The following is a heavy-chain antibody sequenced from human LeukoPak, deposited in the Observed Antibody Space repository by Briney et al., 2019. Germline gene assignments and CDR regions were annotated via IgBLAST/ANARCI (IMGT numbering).Heavy chain of an antibody. Sequence: GGSLRLSCAASGFTFSSYAMSWVRQAPGKGLEWVSAISGSGGSTYYADSVKGRFTISRDNSKNTLYLQMNSLRAEDTAVYYCAKLKHITIFGVVISDAFDIWGQGTMVTVSS. J-gene: IGHJ3*02. CDR3: AKLKHITIFGVVISDAFDI. D-gene: IGHD3-3*01. CDR1: GFTFSSYA. CDR2: ISGSGGST. V-gene: IGHV3-23*01.